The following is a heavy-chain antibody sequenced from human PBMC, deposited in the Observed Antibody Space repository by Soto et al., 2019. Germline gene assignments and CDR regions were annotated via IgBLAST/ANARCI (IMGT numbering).Heavy chain of an antibody. CDR3: AALGSGSYLVY. Sequence: QVQLQESGPGLVKPSETLSLTCTVSGGSISSYYWSWIRQPPGKGLEWIGYIYYSGSTNYNPSLKGRVTISVDTSKNQFSLKLSSVTAADTAVYYCAALGSGSYLVYWGQGTLVTVSS. CDR1: GGSISSYY. CDR2: IYYSGST. J-gene: IGHJ4*02. V-gene: IGHV4-59*08. D-gene: IGHD1-26*01.